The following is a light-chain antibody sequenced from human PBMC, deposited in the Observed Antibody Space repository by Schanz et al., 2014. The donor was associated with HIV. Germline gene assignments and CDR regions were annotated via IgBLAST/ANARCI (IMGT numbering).Light chain of an antibody. J-gene: IGLJ1*01. Sequence: QSVLTQPPSMSAAPGQRVTISCTGSSFNIGAGNDVHWYQHLPGTAPKLLIYGNNNRPSGVPGRFSGSKSGTSASLAITGLQAEDEADYCQSYDRSLSGPYLFGTGTKLTVL. V-gene: IGLV1-40*01. CDR3: QSYDRSLSGPYL. CDR1: SFNIGAGND. CDR2: GNN.